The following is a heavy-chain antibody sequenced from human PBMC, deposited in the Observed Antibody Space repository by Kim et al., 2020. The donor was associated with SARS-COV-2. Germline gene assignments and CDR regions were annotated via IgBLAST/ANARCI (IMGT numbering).Heavy chain of an antibody. D-gene: IGHD3-22*01. Sequence: GGSLRLSCAASGFTFSSYGMHWVRQAPGKGLEWVAVISYDGSNKYYADSVKGRFTISRDNSKNTLYLQMNSLRAEDTAVYYCAKVVGIVVVTPSGGGMDVWGQGTTVTVSS. J-gene: IGHJ6*02. V-gene: IGHV3-30*18. CDR3: AKVVGIVVVTPSGGGMDV. CDR2: ISYDGSNK. CDR1: GFTFSSYG.